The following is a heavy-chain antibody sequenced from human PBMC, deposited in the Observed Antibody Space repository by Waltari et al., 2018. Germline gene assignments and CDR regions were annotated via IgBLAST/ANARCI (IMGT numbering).Heavy chain of an antibody. D-gene: IGHD3-3*01. V-gene: IGHV4-39*07. Sequence: QLQLPESGPGLVQPSETLSLTCSVSGGSISSTTHSWAWIRQPPGKGLEWIGSIYYSGTTYYNLSLKSRVTLSVDTSKNQFSLKLSSVTAADTAMYFCARVARGGYYTGWFDTWGQGALVTVSS. CDR1: GGSISSTTHS. CDR2: IYYSGTT. CDR3: ARVARGGYYTGWFDT. J-gene: IGHJ5*02.